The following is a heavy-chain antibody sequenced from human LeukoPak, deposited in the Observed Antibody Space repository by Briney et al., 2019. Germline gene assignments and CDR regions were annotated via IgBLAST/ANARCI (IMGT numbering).Heavy chain of an antibody. CDR2: ISAYNGNT. Sequence: ASVKVSCKASGYTFTGYYMHWVRQAPGQGLEWMGWISAYNGNTNYAQKLQGRVTMTTDTSTSTAYMELRSLRSDDTAVYYCARDYNIVGMDVWGQGTTVTVSS. J-gene: IGHJ6*02. D-gene: IGHD1-1*01. CDR3: ARDYNIVGMDV. V-gene: IGHV1-18*04. CDR1: GYTFTGYY.